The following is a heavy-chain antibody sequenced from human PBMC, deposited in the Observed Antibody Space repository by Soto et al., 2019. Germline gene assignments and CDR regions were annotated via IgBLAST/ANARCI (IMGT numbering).Heavy chain of an antibody. CDR1: GFNFCRHA. D-gene: IGHD6-13*01. J-gene: IGHJ4*02. V-gene: IGHV3-64D*08. CDR2: VRSNGESI. CDR3: VKGFGRPDHSSQRSNVAFF. Sequence: GGSLRLSCSASGFNFCRHAMHWARQTPGKGLEYVSTVRSNGESIHYADSVKDRFIVSRDNSNSTLDLQMSSLRLEDSAVYYCVKGFGRPDHSSQRSNVAFFWGQGALVTVSS.